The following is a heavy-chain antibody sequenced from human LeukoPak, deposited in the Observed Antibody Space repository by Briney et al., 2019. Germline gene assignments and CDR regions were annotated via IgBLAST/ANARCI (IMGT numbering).Heavy chain of an antibody. Sequence: PSQTLSLTCTVSGASISSYSYYWGWIRQPPGKGLEWIGSIYYSGSTYYNPSLKSRVTISVDTSKNQFSLNLSSVTAADTAVYYCARQDGSYYYFDYWGQGTLVTVSS. V-gene: IGHV4-39*01. J-gene: IGHJ4*02. CDR1: GASISSYSYY. CDR3: ARQDGSYYYFDY. CDR2: IYYSGST. D-gene: IGHD1-26*01.